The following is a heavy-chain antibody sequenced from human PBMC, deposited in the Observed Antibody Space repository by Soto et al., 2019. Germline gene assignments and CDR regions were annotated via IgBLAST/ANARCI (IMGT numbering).Heavy chain of an antibody. J-gene: IGHJ6*02. Sequence: QAQLEQSGGEVKKPGSSVKVSCKASRVAFSKFIVTXVRQAPGLGLXWVGGIIPIFGTANDAQKFQGRVTITADESTSTSYMEVNNLRSEDTAVYYCAKVRYSSPMGYYYGMDVWGQGTTVTVSS. D-gene: IGHD6-19*01. CDR3: AKVRYSSPMGYYYGMDV. CDR2: IIPIFGTA. V-gene: IGHV1-69*01. CDR1: RVAFSKFI.